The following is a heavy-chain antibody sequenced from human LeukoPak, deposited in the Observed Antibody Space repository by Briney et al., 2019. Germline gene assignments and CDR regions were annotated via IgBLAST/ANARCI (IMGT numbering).Heavy chain of an antibody. CDR2: IYYSGST. CDR1: GGSISSYY. D-gene: IGHD4-17*01. J-gene: IGHJ5*02. Sequence: PSETLSLTCTVSGGSISSYYWSWIRQPPGKGLEWIGYIYYSGSTNYNPSLKSRVIISVDTSKNQFSLKLSSVTAADTAVYYCARPSMTTVTTFWFDPWGQGTLVTVSS. V-gene: IGHV4-59*12. CDR3: ARPSMTTVTTFWFDP.